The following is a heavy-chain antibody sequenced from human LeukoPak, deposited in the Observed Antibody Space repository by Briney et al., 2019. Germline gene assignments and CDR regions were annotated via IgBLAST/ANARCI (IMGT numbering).Heavy chain of an antibody. J-gene: IGHJ3*02. CDR1: GFTFSDYY. CDR2: ISGSGGST. Sequence: GGSLRLSCAASGFTFSDYYMSWIRQAPGKGLEWVSAISGSGGSTYYADSVKGRFTISRDNSKNTLYLQMNSLRAEDTAVYYCAKGGGNTRDAFDIWGQGTMVTVSS. D-gene: IGHD3-16*01. V-gene: IGHV3-23*01. CDR3: AKGGGNTRDAFDI.